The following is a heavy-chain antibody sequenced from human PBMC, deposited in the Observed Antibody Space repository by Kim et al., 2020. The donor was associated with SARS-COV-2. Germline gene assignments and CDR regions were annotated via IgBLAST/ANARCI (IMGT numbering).Heavy chain of an antibody. J-gene: IGHJ3*02. D-gene: IGHD3-22*01. Sequence: GGSLRLSCAASGFTFSSYGMHWVRQAPGKGLEWVAVISYDGSNKYYADSVKGRFTISRDNSKNTLYLQMNSLRAEDTAVYYCRGVVVINRTDAFDIWGQGTMVTVSS. V-gene: IGHV3-30*03. CDR1: GFTFSSYG. CDR2: ISYDGSNK. CDR3: RGVVVINRTDAFDI.